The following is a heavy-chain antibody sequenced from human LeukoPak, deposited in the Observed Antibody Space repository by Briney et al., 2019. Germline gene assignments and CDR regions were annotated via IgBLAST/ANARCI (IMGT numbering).Heavy chain of an antibody. CDR3: XTDPGYCGGDCXAPXWFDY. CDR1: GFTFINAW. Sequence: GGSLRLSCEASGFTFINAWMNWVRQTPGKGLEWVGRIKXTAXGGTTDYPASVKGRFSISRDDSQNTLYLEMNSLKTEDTAVYYXXTDPGYCGGDCXAPXWFDYWGQGVLVTVSS. J-gene: IGHJ4*02. D-gene: IGHD2-21*02. CDR2: IKXTAXGGTT. V-gene: IGHV3-15*01.